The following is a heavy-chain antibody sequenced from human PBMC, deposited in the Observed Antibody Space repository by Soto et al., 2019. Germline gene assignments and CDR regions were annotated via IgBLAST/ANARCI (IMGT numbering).Heavy chain of an antibody. V-gene: IGHV4-39*01. J-gene: IGHJ4*02. CDR1: GGSISSSSYY. CDR2: IYYSGST. D-gene: IGHD5-12*01. CDR3: ARIWWPDRYYFAY. Sequence: SETLSLTCTVSGGSISSSSYYWGWIRQPPGKGLEWIGSIYYSGSTYYNPSLKSRVTISVDTSKNQFSLKLSSVTAADTAVYYCARIWWPDRYYFAYWGQGTLVTVSS.